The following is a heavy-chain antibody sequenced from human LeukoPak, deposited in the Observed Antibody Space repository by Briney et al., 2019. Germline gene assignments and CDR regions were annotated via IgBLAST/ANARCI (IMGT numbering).Heavy chain of an antibody. CDR1: GYTFTGYY. V-gene: IGHV1-2*06. CDR3: ARGRGYVVNHSQNY. Sequence: ASVKVSCKASGYTFTGYYMHWVRQAPGQGLEWMGRINPNSGGTNYAQKFQGGVTMTRDTSISTAYMELSRLRSDDTAVYYCARGRGYVVNHSQNYWGQGTLVTVSS. CDR2: INPNSGGT. J-gene: IGHJ4*02. D-gene: IGHD4-23*01.